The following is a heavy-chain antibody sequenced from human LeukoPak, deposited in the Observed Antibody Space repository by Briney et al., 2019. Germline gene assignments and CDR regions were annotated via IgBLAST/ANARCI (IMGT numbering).Heavy chain of an antibody. Sequence: PGGSLRLSCAASGFIFSSYWMSWARQAPGKGLEWVANIKRDGSEKYYVDSVKGRFIISRDNAKNSLYLQMSSLRTEDTAVYYCARYQLSSRGYYYGMDVWGQGTTVTVSS. CDR1: GFIFSSYW. D-gene: IGHD2-2*01. V-gene: IGHV3-7*03. CDR3: ARYQLSSRGYYYGMDV. J-gene: IGHJ6*02. CDR2: IKRDGSEK.